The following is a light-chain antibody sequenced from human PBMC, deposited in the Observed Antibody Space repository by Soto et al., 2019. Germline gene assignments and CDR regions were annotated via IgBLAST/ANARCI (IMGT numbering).Light chain of an antibody. Sequence: DILMTHSPAPQSVYPGERATLSCRASQSVSSNLAWYQQNPGQAPRLLIYGASTRAAGIPARFSGSGSGTEFSLTISSLQSEDFAVYYCQQYNNWPPITFGQGTRLDIK. CDR2: GAS. CDR1: QSVSSN. V-gene: IGKV3-15*01. J-gene: IGKJ5*01. CDR3: QQYNNWPPIT.